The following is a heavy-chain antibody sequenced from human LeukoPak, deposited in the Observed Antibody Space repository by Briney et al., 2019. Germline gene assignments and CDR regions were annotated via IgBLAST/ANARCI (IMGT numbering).Heavy chain of an antibody. CDR2: IKQDGSEK. CDR3: ARDHSGSLFPTFGY. CDR1: GFTFSSYW. D-gene: IGHD1-26*01. V-gene: IGHV3-7*01. Sequence: GGSLRLSCAASGFTFSSYWMSWVRQAPGKGLEWVANIKQDGSEKYYVDSVKGRFTISRDNAKNSLYLQMNSLRAEDTAVYYCARDHSGSLFPTFGYWGQGTLVTVSS. J-gene: IGHJ4*02.